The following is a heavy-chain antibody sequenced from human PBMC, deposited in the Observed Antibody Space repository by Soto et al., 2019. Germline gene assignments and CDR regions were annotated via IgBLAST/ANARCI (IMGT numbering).Heavy chain of an antibody. J-gene: IGHJ5*02. CDR2: IYFSGTT. Sequence: SETLSLTCTVSSGSISVTNVFWGWVRQHPGKGLEWIGTIYFSGTTYYNPSLKSRVTISVDTSKNQFSLKLSSVTAADTAVYYCARRDRSGFSYWLDTWGQGTLVTVSS. D-gene: IGHD3-22*01. V-gene: IGHV4-31*03. CDR3: ARRDRSGFSYWLDT. CDR1: SGSISVTNVF.